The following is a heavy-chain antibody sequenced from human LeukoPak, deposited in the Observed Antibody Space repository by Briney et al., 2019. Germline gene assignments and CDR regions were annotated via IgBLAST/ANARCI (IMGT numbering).Heavy chain of an antibody. V-gene: IGHV4-59*08. Sequence: SETLSLTCTVSGGSISSYYWSWIRQPPGKGLEWIGYIYYSGSTNYNPSLKSRVTISVDTPRNQFSLKLSSVTAADTAVYYCARLVRTSGYYQYYFDYWGQGTLVTVSS. J-gene: IGHJ4*02. CDR1: GGSISSYY. D-gene: IGHD3-3*01. CDR2: IYYSGST. CDR3: ARLVRTSGYYQYYFDY.